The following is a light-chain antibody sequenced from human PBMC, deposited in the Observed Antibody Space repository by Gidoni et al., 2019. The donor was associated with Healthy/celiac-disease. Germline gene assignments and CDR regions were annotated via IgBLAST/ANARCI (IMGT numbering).Light chain of an antibody. J-gene: IGKJ2*01. CDR3: QQSYSTLRYT. CDR2: AAS. CDR1: QSISSY. V-gene: IGKV1-39*01. Sequence: DIQMTQSPSSLSASVGDRVTITCRASQSISSYLNWYQQKPGKAPKLLIYAASSLQSGVPSRFSGSGSGTDFTLTISSLQPEDFATYYCQQSYSTLRYTFXXXTKLEIK.